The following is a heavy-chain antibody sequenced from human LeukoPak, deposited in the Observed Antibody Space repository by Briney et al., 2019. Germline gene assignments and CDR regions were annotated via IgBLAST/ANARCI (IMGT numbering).Heavy chain of an antibody. V-gene: IGHV1-69*01. CDR3: ARDFQTYYYDSSGYYLDY. Sequence: SVKVSCKASGGTFSSYVISWVRQAPGQGLEWMGGIIPIFGTANYAQKFQGRVTITADESTSTAYMELSSLRSDDTAVYYCARDFQTYYYDSSGYYLDYWGQGTLVTVSS. J-gene: IGHJ4*02. CDR2: IIPIFGTA. CDR1: GGTFSSYV. D-gene: IGHD3-22*01.